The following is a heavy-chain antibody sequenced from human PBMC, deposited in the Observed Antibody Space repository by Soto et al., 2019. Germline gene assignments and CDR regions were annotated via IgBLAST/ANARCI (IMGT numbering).Heavy chain of an antibody. J-gene: IGHJ4*02. D-gene: IGHD2-8*01. Sequence: QVQLVESGGGVVQPGRSLRLSCAASGFTFSSYDMHWVRQAPGKGLEWVAVISYDGSNEYSADSVKGRFTISRDNSKNTLYLQMNSLRPEDTAVYSCAKQYLRGVLDFWGQGTLVTVSS. CDR1: GFTFSSYD. CDR3: AKQYLRGVLDF. CDR2: ISYDGSNE. V-gene: IGHV3-30*18.